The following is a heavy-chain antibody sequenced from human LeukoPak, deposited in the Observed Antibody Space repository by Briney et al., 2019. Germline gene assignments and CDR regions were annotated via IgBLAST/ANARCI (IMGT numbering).Heavy chain of an antibody. Sequence: ASVKVSCKASGYTFTAYYMHWVRQAPGQGLEWMGWINPNSGGTNYAQKFQGRVTMTRDTSISTAYMELSRLRSDDTAVYYCARSGTFADFWSGYPDYWGQGTLVTVSS. J-gene: IGHJ4*02. CDR1: GYTFTAYY. CDR3: ARSGTFADFWSGYPDY. CDR2: INPNSGGT. V-gene: IGHV1-2*02. D-gene: IGHD3-3*01.